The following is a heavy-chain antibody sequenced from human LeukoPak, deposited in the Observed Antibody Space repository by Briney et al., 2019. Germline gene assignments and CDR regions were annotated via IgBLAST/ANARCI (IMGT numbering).Heavy chain of an antibody. Sequence: PSETLSLTCTVSGGSISSYYWSWIRQPPGKGLEWIGYIYYSGSTNYNPSLKSRVTISVDTSKNQFSLKLSSVTAADTAVYYCARHVYPARAVDYWGQGTLVTVSS. CDR3: ARHVYPARAVDY. CDR1: GGSISSYY. J-gene: IGHJ4*02. CDR2: IYYSGST. V-gene: IGHV4-59*08. D-gene: IGHD2-8*01.